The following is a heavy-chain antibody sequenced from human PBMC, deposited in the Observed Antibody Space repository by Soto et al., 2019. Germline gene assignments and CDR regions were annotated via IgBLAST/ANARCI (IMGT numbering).Heavy chain of an antibody. CDR3: ARDHDFAYYYYMDV. D-gene: IGHD3-3*01. CDR2: IYSGGST. V-gene: IGHV3-66*01. Sequence: GGSLRLSCAASGFTVSSNYMSWVRQAPGKGLEWVSVIYSGGSTYYADSVKGRFPISRENSKNTLYLQMNSLRAEDTAVYYCARDHDFAYYYYMDVWGKGTTVTVSS. J-gene: IGHJ6*03. CDR1: GFTVSSNY.